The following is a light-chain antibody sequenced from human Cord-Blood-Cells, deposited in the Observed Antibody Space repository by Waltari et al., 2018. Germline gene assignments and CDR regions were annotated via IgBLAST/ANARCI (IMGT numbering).Light chain of an antibody. J-gene: IGKJ2*03. CDR2: WAS. CDR1: QSVLYSSNNKNY. V-gene: IGKV4-1*01. CDR3: QQYYSTPYS. Sequence: DIVMTQSPDSLAVSLGERATINCKSSQSVLYSSNNKNYLAWYQQKPGQPPKLLIYWASTRESGVPDRFSDSGSGTDFTLTISSLQAEDVAVYYFQQYYSTPYSFGQGTKLEVK.